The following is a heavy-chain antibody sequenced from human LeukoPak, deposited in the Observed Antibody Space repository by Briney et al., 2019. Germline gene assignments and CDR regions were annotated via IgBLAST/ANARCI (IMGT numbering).Heavy chain of an antibody. V-gene: IGHV3-30*02. CDR3: ARENVEMATIDPAYFDY. J-gene: IGHJ4*02. CDR1: GFTFSTYG. CDR2: IRYDGSNK. Sequence: GGSLRLSCAASGFTFSTYGMHWVRQAPGKGLEWVALIRYDGSNKYYADSVKGRFTIARDNAKNSLYLQMNSLRAEDTAVYYCARENVEMATIDPAYFDYWGQGTLVTVSS. D-gene: IGHD5-24*01.